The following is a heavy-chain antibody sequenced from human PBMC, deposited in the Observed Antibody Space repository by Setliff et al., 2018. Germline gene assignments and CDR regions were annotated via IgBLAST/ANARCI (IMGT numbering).Heavy chain of an antibody. D-gene: IGHD2-2*01. CDR1: GDSISRSTYY. Sequence: SETLSLTCTVSGDSISRSTYYWGWIRQSPGKGLDWIGTVDHSGNTFYNPSLKSRVTISVDTSKNQFSLKLTSVSAADTAVYYCARDEGQNQLLRGFDLWGRGTLVTVSS. J-gene: IGHJ2*01. CDR2: VDHSGNT. CDR3: ARDEGQNQLLRGFDL. V-gene: IGHV4-39*02.